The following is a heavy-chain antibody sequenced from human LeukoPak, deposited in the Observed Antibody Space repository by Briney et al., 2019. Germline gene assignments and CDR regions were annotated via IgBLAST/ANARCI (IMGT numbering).Heavy chain of an antibody. CDR1: GFTFSDYA. V-gene: IGHV3-30*14. J-gene: IGHJ6*03. Sequence: GGSLRLSCAASGFTFSDYAIHWVRQAPGKGLEWVAVISSDGSNQYYADSVKGRFTISRDNSKNTLYLQMNSLRAEDTAVYYCARDKYGGNPRYYYYYMDVWGKGTTVTVSS. CDR3: ARDKYGGNPRYYYYYMDV. CDR2: ISSDGSNQ. D-gene: IGHD4-23*01.